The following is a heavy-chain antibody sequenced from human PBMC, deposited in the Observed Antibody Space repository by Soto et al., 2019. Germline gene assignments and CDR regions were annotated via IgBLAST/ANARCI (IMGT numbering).Heavy chain of an antibody. D-gene: IGHD5-12*01. CDR1: GGSISSGGYY. Sequence: QVQLQESGPGLVKPSQTLSLTCTVSGGSISSGGYYWSWIRQHPGKGLEWIGYIYYSGSTYYNPSLKNRVTISVDTSKNQFSLKLSSVTAADTAVYYCARAQVATGIFYAFDIWGQGTMVTVSS. CDR2: IYYSGST. J-gene: IGHJ3*02. V-gene: IGHV4-31*03. CDR3: ARAQVATGIFYAFDI.